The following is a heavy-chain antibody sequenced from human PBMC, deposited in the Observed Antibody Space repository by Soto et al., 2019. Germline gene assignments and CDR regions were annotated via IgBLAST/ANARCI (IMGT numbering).Heavy chain of an antibody. Sequence: EVLLLESGGGLVQPGGSLRLSCEASGFSFSSFAMNWVRQAPGKGLEWVSAIGDSGASTYYADSVKGRFTISRDNSRNTLYLQLNSLRAEYTAVYYCAKGVELDVWGNGTTVTVSS. D-gene: IGHD1-26*01. CDR1: GFSFSSFA. CDR2: IGDSGAST. V-gene: IGHV3-23*01. J-gene: IGHJ6*04. CDR3: AKGVELDV.